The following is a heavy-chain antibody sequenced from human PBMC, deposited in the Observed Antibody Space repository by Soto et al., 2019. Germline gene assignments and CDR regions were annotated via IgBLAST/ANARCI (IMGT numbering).Heavy chain of an antibody. J-gene: IGHJ4*02. CDR1: GGTFSSYA. CDR3: ARRLWGYGAALFDY. CDR2: IIPIFGTA. V-gene: IGHV1-69*13. D-gene: IGHD3-16*01. Sequence: RASVKVSCKASGGTFSSYAISWVRQAPGQGLEWMGGIIPIFGTANYAQKFQGRVTITADESTSTAYMELSSLRSEDTAVYYCARRLWGYGAALFDYWGQGTLVTVSS.